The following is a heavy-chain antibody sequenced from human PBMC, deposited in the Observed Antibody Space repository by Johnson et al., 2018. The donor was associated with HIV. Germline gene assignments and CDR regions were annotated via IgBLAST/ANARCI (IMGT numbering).Heavy chain of an antibody. D-gene: IGHD1-26*01. J-gene: IGHJ3*01. V-gene: IGHV3-15*01. CDR3: TKNREPANYDALDV. CDR2: IRSKTAGGTI. Sequence: VQLVESGGGVVRPGGSLRLSCAASGFTFSTYAMHWVRQAPGKGLEWVGRIRSKTAGGTIEYAAPGKGRFTISRDDSKNTLYLKMNSLKTEDTAVYYCTKNREPANYDALDVWGQVTMVTVSS. CDR1: GFTFSTYA.